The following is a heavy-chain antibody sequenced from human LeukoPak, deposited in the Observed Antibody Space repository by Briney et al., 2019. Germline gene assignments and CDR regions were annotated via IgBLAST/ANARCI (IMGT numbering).Heavy chain of an antibody. J-gene: IGHJ4*02. V-gene: IGHV3-30-3*01. CDR2: ISYDGSNK. CDR3: ATLGGIYVWGSYRWIDY. D-gene: IGHD3-16*02. CDR1: GFTFSSYA. Sequence: PGRSLRLSCAASGFTFSSYAMHWVRQAPGKGLEWVAFISYDGSNKYYADSVKGRFTISRDNSKNTLYLQMNSLRTEDTAVYYCATLGGIYVWGSYRWIDYWGQGTLVTVPS.